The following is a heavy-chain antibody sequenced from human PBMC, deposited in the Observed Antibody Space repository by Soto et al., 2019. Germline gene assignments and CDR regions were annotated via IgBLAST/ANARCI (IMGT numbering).Heavy chain of an antibody. CDR1: GGSVSSGSYY. CDR3: VRDGVSGYYTDFDY. CDR2: IYYSGST. D-gene: IGHD3-22*01. V-gene: IGHV4-61*01. Sequence: PSETLSLTCTVSGGSVSSGSYYWSWIRQPPGKGLEWIGYIYYSGSTNYNPSLKSRVTISVDTSKNQFSLKLSPVTAADTAVYYCVRDGVSGYYTDFDYWGQGTLVTVSS. J-gene: IGHJ4*02.